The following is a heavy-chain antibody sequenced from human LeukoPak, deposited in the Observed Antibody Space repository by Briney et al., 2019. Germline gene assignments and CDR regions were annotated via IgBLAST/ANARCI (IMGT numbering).Heavy chain of an antibody. CDR2: INHSGST. V-gene: IGHV4-34*01. Sequence: SETLSLTCAVYGGSFSGYYWSWIRQPPGKGLEWIGEINHSGSTNYNPPLKSRVTISVDTSKNQFSLKLSSVTAADTAVYYCARGRVTPDYWGQGTLVTVSS. CDR1: GGSFSGYY. D-gene: IGHD2-21*02. CDR3: ARGRVTPDY. J-gene: IGHJ4*02.